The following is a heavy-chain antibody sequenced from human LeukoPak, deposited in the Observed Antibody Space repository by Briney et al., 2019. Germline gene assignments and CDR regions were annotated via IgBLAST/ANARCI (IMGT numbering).Heavy chain of an antibody. CDR3: ARVPLRLGELSPGDY. Sequence: GASVKVSCKASGYTFTSYGISWVRQAPGQGLEWMGWISAYNGNTNYAQKLQGRVTTTTDTSTSTAYMELRSLRSDDTAVYYCARVPLRLGELSPGDYWGQGTLVTVSS. CDR1: GYTFTSYG. D-gene: IGHD3-16*02. J-gene: IGHJ4*02. CDR2: ISAYNGNT. V-gene: IGHV1-18*01.